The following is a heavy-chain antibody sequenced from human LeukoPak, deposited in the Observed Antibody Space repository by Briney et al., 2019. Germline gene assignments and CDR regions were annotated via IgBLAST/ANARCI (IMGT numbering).Heavy chain of an antibody. CDR1: GCSMNSHY. Sequence: SETLPLTCTVSGCSMNSHYWNWIRQPPSKGLDGIGHVHYSGSTNYNPALNSRVTVSEDTSKNQFSLKVSSVTAADTAVYYCVAAPNWSYFDDWGLGTLVTVSS. V-gene: IGHV4-59*11. CDR2: VHYSGST. J-gene: IGHJ4*02. CDR3: VAAPNWSYFDD. D-gene: IGHD1-1*01.